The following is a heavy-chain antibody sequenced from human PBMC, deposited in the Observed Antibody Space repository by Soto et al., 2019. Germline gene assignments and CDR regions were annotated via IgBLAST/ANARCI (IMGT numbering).Heavy chain of an antibody. Sequence: SETLSLTCTVSGDSISSDGYYWGWIRQPPGKGLEWIGEINHSGSTNYNPSLKSRATISVDTSKNQFSLKLSSVTAADTAVYYCARGLATVTPVDYWGQGTLVTVSS. D-gene: IGHD4-17*01. CDR2: INHSGST. V-gene: IGHV4-39*07. CDR1: GDSISSDGYY. CDR3: ARGLATVTPVDY. J-gene: IGHJ4*02.